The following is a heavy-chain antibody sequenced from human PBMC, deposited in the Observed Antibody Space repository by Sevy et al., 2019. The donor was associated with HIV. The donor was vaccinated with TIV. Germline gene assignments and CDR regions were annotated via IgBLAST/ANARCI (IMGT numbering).Heavy chain of an antibody. CDR2: IKSKMDGRAA. D-gene: IGHD3-10*01. V-gene: IGHV3-15*07. Sequence: GGSLRLSCTVSGFPFKNAWMHWVRQAPGRGLEWVGRIKSKMDGRAAEYSEPVKGRFSISRYDSKNTVYLQMNSLKIEDTAVYYCSTPRRGASWATFDIWGQGTMVTVSS. CDR1: GFPFKNAW. CDR3: STPRRGASWATFDI. J-gene: IGHJ3*02.